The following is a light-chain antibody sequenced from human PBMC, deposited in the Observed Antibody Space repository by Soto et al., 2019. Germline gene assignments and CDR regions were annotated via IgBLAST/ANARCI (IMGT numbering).Light chain of an antibody. J-gene: IGKJ4*01. CDR2: TAA. Sequence: DIQMTQSPSSLSVSVGDRVTITCRASQGISNYLAWYQQKPGKVPKLLISTAATLQSGVPSRFRGSGSGTDFSLTISSLLPEDVATYCSHTYNSAPQLTFGGGTKVEI. CDR3: HTYNSAPQLT. V-gene: IGKV1-27*01. CDR1: QGISNY.